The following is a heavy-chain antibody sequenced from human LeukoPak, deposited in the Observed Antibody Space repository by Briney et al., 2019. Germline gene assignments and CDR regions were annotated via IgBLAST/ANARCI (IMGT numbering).Heavy chain of an antibody. CDR2: IYYNGNT. J-gene: IGHJ4*02. D-gene: IGHD3-22*01. V-gene: IGHV4-61*01. CDR1: GGSFSSGTHY. Sequence: SETLSLTCTVSGGSFSSGTHYWSWIRQPPGKGLEWIGYIYYNGNTNYNPSLKSRVTISMDTSKNQFSLKLTSVTAADTAVYYCARGDHYDSSHFDYWGQGTLVTVSS. CDR3: ARGDHYDSSHFDY.